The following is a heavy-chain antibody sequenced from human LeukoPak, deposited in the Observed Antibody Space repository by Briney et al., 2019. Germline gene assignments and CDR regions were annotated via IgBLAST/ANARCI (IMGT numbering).Heavy chain of an antibody. V-gene: IGHV4-59*01. CDR1: GGSISSYY. CDR2: IYYSGST. Sequence: KPSETLSLTCTVSGGSISSYYWSWIRQPPGKGLEWIGYIYYSGSTNYNPSLKSRVTISVDTSKNQFSLKLSSVTAADTAVYYCARDRARYYYGSGSYLLGSFDPWGQGTLVTVSS. J-gene: IGHJ5*02. CDR3: ARDRARYYYGSGSYLLGSFDP. D-gene: IGHD3-10*01.